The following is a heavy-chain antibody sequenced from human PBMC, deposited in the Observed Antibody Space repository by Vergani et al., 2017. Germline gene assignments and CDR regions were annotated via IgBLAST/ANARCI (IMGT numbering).Heavy chain of an antibody. D-gene: IGHD2-2*01. Sequence: VQLEESGGGVVQPGRSLRLSCAASGFTFSSYWMSWVRQAPGKGLEWVANIKQDGSEKYYVDSVKGRFTISRDNAKNSLYLQMNSLRAEDTAVYYCARGYCSSTSCYFHYYYYYMDVWGKGTTVTVSS. V-gene: IGHV3-7*01. CDR3: ARGYCSSTSCYFHYYYYYMDV. J-gene: IGHJ6*03. CDR1: GFTFSSYW. CDR2: IKQDGSEK.